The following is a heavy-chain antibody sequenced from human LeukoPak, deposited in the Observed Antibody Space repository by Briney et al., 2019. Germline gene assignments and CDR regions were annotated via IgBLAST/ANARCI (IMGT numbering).Heavy chain of an antibody. CDR2: MNPNSGNT. D-gene: IGHD6-13*01. V-gene: IGHV1-8*01. CDR1: GYTFTNYD. CDR3: ARGLRREQQLLRAFDY. J-gene: IGHJ4*02. Sequence: GASVKVSCKASGYTFTNYDINWVRQATGQGLEWVGWMNPNSGNTGYAQKFQGRVAMTWNTSISTAYMDLGSLGSEDTALYYCARGLRREQQLLRAFDYWGQGTLVTVSS.